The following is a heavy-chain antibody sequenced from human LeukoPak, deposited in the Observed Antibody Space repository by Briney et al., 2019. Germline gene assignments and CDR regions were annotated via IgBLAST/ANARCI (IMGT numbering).Heavy chain of an antibody. D-gene: IGHD3-3*01. CDR1: GGSISSGSYY. CDR2: IYTSGST. V-gene: IGHV4-61*02. Sequence: SQTLSLTCTVSGGSISSGSYYWSWIRQPAGKGLEWIGRIYTSGSTNYNPSLKSRVTISVDTSKNQFSLKLSSVTAADTAVYYCARGHYDFWSGYYKWFDPRGQGTLVTVSS. J-gene: IGHJ5*02. CDR3: ARGHYDFWSGYYKWFDP.